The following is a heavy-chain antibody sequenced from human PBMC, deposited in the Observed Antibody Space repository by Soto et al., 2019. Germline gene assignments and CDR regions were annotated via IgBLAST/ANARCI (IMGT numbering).Heavy chain of an antibody. CDR3: ARDPYCSSTSCTYYFDY. D-gene: IGHD2-2*01. CDR1: GYTFTSYG. V-gene: IGHV1-46*01. Sequence: ASVKVSCKASGYTFTSYGISWVRQAPGQGLEWIGIINPNGGSTNYAQNFKGRLTVTRDTSTATVYMDLSALTSDDTAMYYCARDPYCSSTSCTYYFDYWGQGTLVTVSS. J-gene: IGHJ4*02. CDR2: INPNGGST.